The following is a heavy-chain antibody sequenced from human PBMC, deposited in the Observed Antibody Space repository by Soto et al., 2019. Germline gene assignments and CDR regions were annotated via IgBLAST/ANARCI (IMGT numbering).Heavy chain of an antibody. D-gene: IGHD1-26*01. J-gene: IGHJ4*02. CDR3: ARDSPGATTRPYYFDY. Sequence: GGSLRLSCAASGFTFSSYSMNWVRQAPGKGLEWVSSISSSSSYIYYADSVKGRFTISRDNAKNSLYLQMNSLRAEDTAVYYCARDSPGATTRPYYFDYWGQGTLVTVSS. CDR1: GFTFSSYS. CDR2: ISSSSSYI. V-gene: IGHV3-21*01.